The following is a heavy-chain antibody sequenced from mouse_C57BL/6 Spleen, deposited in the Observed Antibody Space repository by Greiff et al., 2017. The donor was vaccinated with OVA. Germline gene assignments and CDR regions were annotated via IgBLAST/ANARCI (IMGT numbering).Heavy chain of an antibody. CDR3: ARDGYYGSRWYCDV. D-gene: IGHD1-1*01. CDR2: INPSTGGT. CDR1: GYSFTGYY. Sequence: VQLKQSGPELVKPGASVKISCKASGYSFTGYYMNWVKQSPEKSLEWIGEINPSTGGTTYNQKFKAKATLTVDKSSSTAYMQLKSLTSEDSAVYYCARDGYYGSRWYCDVWGTGTTVTVSS. J-gene: IGHJ1*03. V-gene: IGHV1-42*01.